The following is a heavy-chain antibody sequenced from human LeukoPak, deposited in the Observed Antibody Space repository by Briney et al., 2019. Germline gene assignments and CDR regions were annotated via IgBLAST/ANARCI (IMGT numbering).Heavy chain of an antibody. D-gene: IGHD3-10*01. CDR2: ISGSGGTT. V-gene: IGHV3-23*01. J-gene: IGHJ4*02. Sequence: QTGGSLRLSCAASGFTFSSYALTWVRQAPGKGLEWVSAISGSGGTTYYADSVKGRFTISRDNSKNTLYLQMNSLRAEDTAVYYCARALVRGGKIDYWGQGTLVTVSS. CDR1: GFTFSSYA. CDR3: ARALVRGGKIDY.